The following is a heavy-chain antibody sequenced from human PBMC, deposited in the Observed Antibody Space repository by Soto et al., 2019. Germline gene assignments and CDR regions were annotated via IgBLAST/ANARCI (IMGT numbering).Heavy chain of an antibody. CDR1: GFTFSNAW. CDR3: ATAIVVTRLDY. CDR2: VESKTDAGTT. V-gene: IGHV3-15*04. J-gene: IGHJ4*02. Sequence: EVQLVESGGGLVKPGGSLRLSCAASGFTFSNAWMTWVRQAPGKGLEWVGRVESKTDAGTTDYAAPVKGRFIITRDDSKNTLYLQMNSLKTENTAVYYRATAIVVTRLDYWGQGNLVTGSS. D-gene: IGHD5-12*01.